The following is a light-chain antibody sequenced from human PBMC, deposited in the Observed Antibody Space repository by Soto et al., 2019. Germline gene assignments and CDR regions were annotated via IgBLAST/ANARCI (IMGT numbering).Light chain of an antibody. CDR1: QSISTW. CDR2: DAS. CDR3: QQYNSYYT. V-gene: IGKV1-5*01. Sequence: DIQMTQSPSTLSASVGDRVTITCRASQSISTWLAWYQHKPGKAPKLLIYDASGLPSGVPSRFSGRGSGTEFTLTISCLQPDDFATDFCQQYNSYYTFGQGNKLEIK. J-gene: IGKJ2*01.